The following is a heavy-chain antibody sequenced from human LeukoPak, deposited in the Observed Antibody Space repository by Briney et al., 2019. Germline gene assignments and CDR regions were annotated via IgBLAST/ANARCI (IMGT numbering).Heavy chain of an antibody. V-gene: IGHV1-8*01. Sequence: GASVKVSCKASGYTFTSYDINWVRQATGQGLEWVGWMNPNSGNTGYARKFQGRVTMTRNTSISTAYMELSSLRSEDTAVYYCARGRGSAYSSSWYSAYWGQGTLVTVSS. CDR3: ARGRGSAYSSSWYSAY. D-gene: IGHD6-13*01. J-gene: IGHJ4*02. CDR2: MNPNSGNT. CDR1: GYTFTSYD.